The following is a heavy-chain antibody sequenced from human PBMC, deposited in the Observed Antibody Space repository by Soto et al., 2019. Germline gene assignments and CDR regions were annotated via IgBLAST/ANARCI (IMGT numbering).Heavy chain of an antibody. CDR2: ISYDGSNK. J-gene: IGHJ4*02. CDR1: GFTFSSYG. D-gene: IGHD2-2*01. V-gene: IGHV3-30*18. Sequence: PGGSLRLSCAASGFTFSSYGMHWVRQAPGKGLEWVAVISYDGSNKYYADSVKGRSTISRDNSKNTLYLQMNSLRAEDTAVYYCAKGRVYCSSTSCSSKFDYWGQGTLVTVSS. CDR3: AKGRVYCSSTSCSSKFDY.